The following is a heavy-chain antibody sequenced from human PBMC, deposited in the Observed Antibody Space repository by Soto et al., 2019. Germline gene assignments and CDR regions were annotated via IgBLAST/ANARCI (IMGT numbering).Heavy chain of an antibody. CDR1: GFSLSTPEMR. V-gene: IGHV2-70*04. D-gene: IGHD5-18*01. J-gene: IGHJ4*02. CDR3: ARSAGYNFGYVDF. Sequence: ESGPTLVNPTQTLTLTCTFSGFSLSTPEMRVTRIRQPPGKALEWLARIDWDDDKFYSTSLKTRLTISKDTSKNQVVLTMTNMVPVDTATYYCARSAGYNFGYVDFWGQGTLVTVSS. CDR2: IDWDDDK.